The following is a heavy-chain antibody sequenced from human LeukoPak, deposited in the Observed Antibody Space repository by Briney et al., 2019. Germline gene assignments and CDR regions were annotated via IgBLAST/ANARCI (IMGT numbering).Heavy chain of an antibody. V-gene: IGHV1-69*01. CDR1: GGTFSSYA. CDR3: ARGQIVVVPAAMGYGWFDP. D-gene: IGHD2-2*01. CDR2: IIPIFGTA. J-gene: IGHJ5*02. Sequence: SVKVSRKASGGTFSSYAISWVRPAPGQGLEWMGGIIPIFGTANYAQKFQGRVTITADESTSTAYMELSSLRSEDTAVYYCARGQIVVVPAAMGYGWFDPWGQGTLVTVSS.